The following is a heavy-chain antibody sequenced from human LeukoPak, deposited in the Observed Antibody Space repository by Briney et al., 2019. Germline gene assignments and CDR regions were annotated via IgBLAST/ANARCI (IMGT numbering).Heavy chain of an antibody. J-gene: IGHJ5*02. V-gene: IGHV1-2*06. CDR1: GYTFTGYY. D-gene: IGHD1-7*01. CDR3: ARANWNYVWFDP. Sequence: ASVKVSCKASGYTFTGYYMHWVRQAPGQGLEWMGQINPNSGGTNYAQNFQGRVTMTRDTSISTAYMELSRLRSDDTAVYYCARANWNYVWFDPWGQGTLVTVSS. CDR2: INPNSGGT.